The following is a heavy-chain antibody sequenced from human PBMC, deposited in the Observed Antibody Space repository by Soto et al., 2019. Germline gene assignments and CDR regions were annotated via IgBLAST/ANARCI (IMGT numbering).Heavy chain of an antibody. CDR3: ARDGYYDSSGYRSDFDY. CDR2: ISAYNGNT. J-gene: IGHJ4*02. D-gene: IGHD3-22*01. V-gene: IGHV1-18*01. CDR1: GYTFTSYG. Sequence: QVQLVQSGAEVKKPGASVKVSCKASGYTFTSYGISWVRQAPGQGLEWMGWISAYNGNTNYAQKLQGRVTMTTDTSTSTAYREVRGLRSYYTAVYYCARDGYYDSSGYRSDFDYWGQGTLVTVSS.